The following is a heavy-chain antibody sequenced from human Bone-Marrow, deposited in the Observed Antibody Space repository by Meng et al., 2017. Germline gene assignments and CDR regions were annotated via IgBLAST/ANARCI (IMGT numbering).Heavy chain of an antibody. D-gene: IGHD2/OR15-2a*01. CDR3: AHRLFSPEPFDI. Sequence: SCPTLVKPTQTLTLTCTFSGFSLSTRGVGVGWIRQPPGKALECLALIFWNDDIRYSPSLKNRLTITKDTSKNQVVLTVTNMDPVDTATYYCAHRLFSPEPFDIWGQGTMVTVSS. CDR2: IFWNDDI. J-gene: IGHJ3*02. CDR1: GFSLSTRGVG. V-gene: IGHV2-5*01.